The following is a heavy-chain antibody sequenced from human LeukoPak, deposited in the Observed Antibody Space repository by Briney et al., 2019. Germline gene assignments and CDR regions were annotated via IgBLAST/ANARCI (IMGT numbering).Heavy chain of an antibody. D-gene: IGHD1-1*01. CDR2: IKNDGSKK. CDR3: AGLNNDDY. Sequence: GGSLRLSCAASGFTFSNYWMSWVRQAPGKGLEWVANIKNDGSKKYYVDSVKGRFTISRDNAKNSLYLQMNSLRVEDTAVYYCAGLNNDDYWGQGTLVTVSS. V-gene: IGHV3-7*01. CDR1: GFTFSNYW. J-gene: IGHJ4*02.